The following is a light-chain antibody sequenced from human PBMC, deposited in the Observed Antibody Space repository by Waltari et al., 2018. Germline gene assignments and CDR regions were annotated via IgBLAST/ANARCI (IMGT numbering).Light chain of an antibody. V-gene: IGKV3-20*01. CDR3: QHYLRLPVT. CDR1: QSVTRS. Sequence: EIVLTQSPGTLPLSPGESATLPCRTSQSVTRSLAWYQQKPGQAPRLLIYGASNRATGIPDRFSGSGSGTDFSLTISSLEPEDFAVYYCQHYLRLPVTFGQGTKVEVK. CDR2: GAS. J-gene: IGKJ1*01.